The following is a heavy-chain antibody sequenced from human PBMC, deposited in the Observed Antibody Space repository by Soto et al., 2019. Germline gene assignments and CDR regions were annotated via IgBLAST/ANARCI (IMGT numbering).Heavy chain of an antibody. D-gene: IGHD5-18*01. V-gene: IGHV4-34*01. CDR3: ARARQLWFHYYMDV. Sequence: NPSETLSLTCAVYGGSFSGYYWSWIRQPPGKGLEWIGEINHSGSTNYNPSLKSRVTISVDTSKNQFSLKLSSVTAADTAVYYCARARQLWFHYYMDVWGKGTTVTVSS. J-gene: IGHJ6*03. CDR2: INHSGST. CDR1: GGSFSGYY.